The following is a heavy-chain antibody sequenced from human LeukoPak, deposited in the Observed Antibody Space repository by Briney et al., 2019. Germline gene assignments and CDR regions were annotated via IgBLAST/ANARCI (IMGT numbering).Heavy chain of an antibody. D-gene: IGHD3-22*01. J-gene: IGHJ1*01. CDR2: IYYSGSA. V-gene: IGHV4-59*01. CDR3: ARDRGYYASSGYYHAEYFQH. Sequence: SETLSLTCTVSGGSISSYYWSWIRQPPGKGLEWIGYIYYSGSANYNPSLKSRVTISVDTSKNQFSLKLSSVTAADTAVYYCARDRGYYASSGYYHAEYFQHWGQGTLVTVSS. CDR1: GGSISSYY.